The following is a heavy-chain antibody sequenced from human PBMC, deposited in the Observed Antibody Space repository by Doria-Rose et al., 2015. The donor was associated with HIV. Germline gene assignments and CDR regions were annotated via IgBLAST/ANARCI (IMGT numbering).Heavy chain of an antibody. CDR1: GVSLSSPGMG. Sequence: QVTLKESGPVLVKPTETLTLTCTVSGVSLSSPGMGVSWIRQPPGKALEWLANIFSDDERSYTTSLKSRLTISSGTSNSQVVLTMTDMDPVDTATYYCARIKSSRWYHKYYFDFWGQGTLVIVSA. CDR2: IFSDDER. D-gene: IGHD6-13*01. V-gene: IGHV2-26*01. J-gene: IGHJ4*02. CDR3: ARIKSSRWYHKYYFDF.